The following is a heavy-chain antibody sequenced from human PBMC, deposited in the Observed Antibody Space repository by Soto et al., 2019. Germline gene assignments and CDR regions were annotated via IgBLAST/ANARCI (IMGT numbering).Heavy chain of an antibody. D-gene: IGHD2-8*01. J-gene: IGHJ6*02. CDR3: ARDRVGYCTNGVCYMSDGMDV. CDR2: INPNSGGT. V-gene: IGHV1-2*04. CDR1: GYTFTGYY. Sequence: QVQLVQSGAEVKKPGASVKVACKASGYTFTGYYMHWVRQATGQGLEWMGWINPNSGGTNYAQKFQGWVTMTRDTSISTDYMELSRLRSDDTAVYYCARDRVGYCTNGVCYMSDGMDVWGQGTTVTVSS.